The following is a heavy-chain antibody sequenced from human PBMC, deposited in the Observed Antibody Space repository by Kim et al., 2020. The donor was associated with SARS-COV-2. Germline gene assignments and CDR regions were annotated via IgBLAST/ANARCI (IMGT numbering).Heavy chain of an antibody. CDR2: INHSGST. CDR1: GGSFSGYY. CDR3: ARGGRFARLGMDV. J-gene: IGHJ6*02. D-gene: IGHD2-15*01. V-gene: IGHV4-34*01. Sequence: SETLSLTCAVYGGSFSGYYWSWIRQPPGKGLEWIGEINHSGSTNYNPSLKSRVTISVDTSKNQFSLKLSSVTAADTAVYYCARGGRFARLGMDVWGQGTT.